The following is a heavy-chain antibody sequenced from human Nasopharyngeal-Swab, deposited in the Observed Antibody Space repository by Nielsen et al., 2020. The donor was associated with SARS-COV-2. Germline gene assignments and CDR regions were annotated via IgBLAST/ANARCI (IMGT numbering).Heavy chain of an antibody. V-gene: IGHV4-34*01. CDR2: INHSGST. CDR3: ASGGSYFDY. CDR1: GGSFSGYY. J-gene: IGHJ4*02. Sequence: ESLKISCAVYGGSFSGYYWSWIRQPPGKGLEWIGEINHSGSTNYNPSLKSRVTISVDTSKNQFSLKLSSVTAADTAVYYCASGGSYFDYWGQGTLVTVSS. D-gene: IGHD1-26*01.